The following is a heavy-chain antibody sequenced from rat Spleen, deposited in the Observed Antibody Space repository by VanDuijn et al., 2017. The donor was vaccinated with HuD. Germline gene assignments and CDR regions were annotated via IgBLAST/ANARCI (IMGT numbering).Heavy chain of an antibody. CDR2: ISPSGGST. J-gene: IGHJ2*01. Sequence: EVQLVESGGGLVQPGRSLKLSCAASGFTFSSFPMAWVRQAPQKGLEWVASISPSGGSTSYRDSVKGRFTISRDNAKSTLYLQMDSLRSEDTATYYCARQEDYGGYSRDYFGYWGQGVVVTVSS. V-gene: IGHV5-46*01. CDR1: GFTFSSFP. CDR3: ARQEDYGGYSRDYFGY. D-gene: IGHD1-11*01.